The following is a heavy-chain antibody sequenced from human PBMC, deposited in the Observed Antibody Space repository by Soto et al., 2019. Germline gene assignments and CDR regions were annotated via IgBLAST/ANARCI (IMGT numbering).Heavy chain of an antibody. J-gene: IGHJ4*02. Sequence: ASVKVSCKASGYTFTSYDINWVRQATGQGLEWMGWMNPNSGNTGYAQKFQGRVTMTRNTSISTAYMELSSLRSEDTAVYYCARGLLPTGPITTRGGGDYWGQGTLVTVSS. CDR1: GYTFTSYD. D-gene: IGHD3-3*01. CDR2: MNPNSGNT. V-gene: IGHV1-8*01. CDR3: ARGLLPTGPITTRGGGDY.